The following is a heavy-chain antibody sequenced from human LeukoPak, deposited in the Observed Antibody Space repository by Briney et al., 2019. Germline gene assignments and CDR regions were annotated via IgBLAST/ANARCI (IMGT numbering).Heavy chain of an antibody. D-gene: IGHD5-12*01. J-gene: IGHJ5*02. CDR3: ARLGGYSGYGNWFDP. V-gene: IGHV3-21*01. CDR2: ISSSSSYI. CDR1: GFTFSSYS. Sequence: GGSLRLSCAASGFTFSSYSTNWVRQAPGKGLEWVSSISSSSSYIYYADSVKGRFTISRDSAKNSLYLQMNSLRAEDTAVYYCARLGGYSGYGNWFDPWGQGTLVTVSS.